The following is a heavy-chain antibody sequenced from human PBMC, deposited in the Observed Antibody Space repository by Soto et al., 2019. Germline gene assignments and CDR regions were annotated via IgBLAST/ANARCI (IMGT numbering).Heavy chain of an antibody. J-gene: IGHJ4*02. V-gene: IGHV1-69*02. Sequence: QVQLVQSGPEVKKPGSSVTVSCQASGDTFNSHSISWVRQAPGQGLEWLGRIIPVFLVPNSAQKFRGRVLVTADPSTGPSFLEPTGLTSDDTAVYYCAAAPHDVATGNFVGSPFDSWGPGTLVTVS. CDR1: GDTFNSHS. D-gene: IGHD2-21*02. CDR3: AAAPHDVATGNFVGSPFDS. CDR2: IIPVFLVP.